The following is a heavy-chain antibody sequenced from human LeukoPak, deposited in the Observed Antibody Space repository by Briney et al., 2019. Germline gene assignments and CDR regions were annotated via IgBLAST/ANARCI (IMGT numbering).Heavy chain of an antibody. CDR1: GFTFSSYS. V-gene: IGHV3-48*04. D-gene: IGHD3-10*01. Sequence: GGSLRLSCAASGFTFSSYSMNWVRQAPGKGLEWVSYISSSGSTIYYADSVKGRFTISRDNAKNSLYLQMNSLRAEDTAVYYCARDYYGSGSLRRYYYMDVWGKGTTVTISS. CDR3: ARDYYGSGSLRRYYYMDV. J-gene: IGHJ6*03. CDR2: ISSSGSTI.